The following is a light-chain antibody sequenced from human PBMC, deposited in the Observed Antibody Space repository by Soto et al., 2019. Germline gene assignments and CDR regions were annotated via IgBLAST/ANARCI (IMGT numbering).Light chain of an antibody. J-gene: IGKJ5*01. CDR3: QQYGSSPPIT. CDR1: QSVSSSY. V-gene: IGKV3-20*01. CDR2: GAS. Sequence: IVLTQSPGTLSLSPGEIATISRRLLQSVSSSYLAWYQQKPGQAPRLLIYGASSRATGIPDRFSGSGSGTDFTLTISRLEPEDFAVYYCQQYGSSPPITFGQGTRLEIK.